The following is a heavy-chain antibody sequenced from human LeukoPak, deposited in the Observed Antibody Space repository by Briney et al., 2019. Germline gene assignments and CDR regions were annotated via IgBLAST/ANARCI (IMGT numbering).Heavy chain of an antibody. V-gene: IGHV1-18*01. Sequence: ASVKVSCKASGYTFTSYGISWVRRAPGQGLEWMGWISAYNGNTNYAQKLQGRVTMTTDTSTSTAYMELRSLRSDDTAVYYCARDHSGSYSPFFDYWGQGTLVTVSS. D-gene: IGHD1-26*01. CDR2: ISAYNGNT. J-gene: IGHJ4*02. CDR3: ARDHSGSYSPFFDY. CDR1: GYTFTSYG.